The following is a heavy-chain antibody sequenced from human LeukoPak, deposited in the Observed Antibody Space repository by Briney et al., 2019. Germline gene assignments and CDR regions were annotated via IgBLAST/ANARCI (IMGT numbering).Heavy chain of an antibody. CDR2: IYPGDSDT. V-gene: IGHV5-51*01. Sequence: GESLKISCKCSGYRFTNYWIGWVRQMPGKGLEWMGIIYPGDSDTRYRPSFQGQVTISADKSISTAYLQWSSLKASATAMYYCARLHGLGSFFGYWGQGTLLTVSS. J-gene: IGHJ4*02. CDR3: ARLHGLGSFFGY. CDR1: GYRFTNYW. D-gene: IGHD3-10*01.